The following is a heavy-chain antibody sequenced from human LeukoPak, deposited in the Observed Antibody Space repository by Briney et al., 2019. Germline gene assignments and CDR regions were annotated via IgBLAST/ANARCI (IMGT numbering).Heavy chain of an antibody. V-gene: IGHV3-53*01. J-gene: IGHJ4*02. Sequence: GGSLRLSCAASGFTVGSSYMGRVRQAPGKGLEWVSVIYSGGSTYYADSMKGRFTLSRDNSKNTLYLQMNSLRAEDTAVYYCARLSGSYYEADYWGQGTLVTVSS. CDR3: ARLSGSYYEADY. D-gene: IGHD1-26*01. CDR1: GFTVGSSY. CDR2: IYSGGST.